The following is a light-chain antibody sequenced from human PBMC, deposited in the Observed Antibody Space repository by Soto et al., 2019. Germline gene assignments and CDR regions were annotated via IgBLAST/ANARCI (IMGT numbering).Light chain of an antibody. J-gene: IGKJ1*01. CDR3: QQYGSSPGT. V-gene: IGKV3-20*01. CDR2: GAS. CDR1: QSVSSSY. Sequence: EVVLTQSPVTLSLSPGERATLSCRASQSVSSSYLAWYQQKPGQAPRLLIYGASSRATGIPERFRGSGSGTDFTLTISRLEPEDFAMYYCQQYGSSPGTFGQGTKVDIK.